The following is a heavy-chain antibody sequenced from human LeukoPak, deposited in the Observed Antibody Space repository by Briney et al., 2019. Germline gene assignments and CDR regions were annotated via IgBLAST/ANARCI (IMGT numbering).Heavy chain of an antibody. CDR3: VRWGAQAATDFGP. D-gene: IGHD3-16*01. J-gene: IGHJ5*02. Sequence: ASVKVSCKASGYTFTSYGISWVRQAPGQGLEWMGWISAYNGNTHYAQKLQGRVTMTTDTPTSTAYMEARSLTSCGTSVYYCVRWGAQAATDFGPWGQGTRVTVSS. CDR2: ISAYNGNT. CDR1: GYTFTSYG. V-gene: IGHV1-18*01.